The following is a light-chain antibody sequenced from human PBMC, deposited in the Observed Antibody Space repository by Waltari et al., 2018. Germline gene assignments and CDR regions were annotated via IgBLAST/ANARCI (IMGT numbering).Light chain of an antibody. CDR1: QSVSTN. J-gene: IGKJ1*01. V-gene: IGKV3D-15*01. CDR3: HQYNNWWT. Sequence: ETVLTQSPATLSVSPGERVTLPCRASQSVSTNLAWYQQKPGQAPRLLIYGVSTRATGIPGRFSGSGSGTEFTLTINTLHSEDFAVYYCHQYNNWWTFGQGTKVEIK. CDR2: GVS.